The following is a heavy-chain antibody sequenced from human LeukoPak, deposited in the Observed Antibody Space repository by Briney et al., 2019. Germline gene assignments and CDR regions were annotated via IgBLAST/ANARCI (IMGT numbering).Heavy chain of an antibody. V-gene: IGHV3-48*01. D-gene: IGHD6-13*01. Sequence: GGSLRLSCAASGFTFSSYWMSWVRQAPGKGLEWVSDISGSDSSIYYADSVKGRFTISRDNAKNSLYLQMNSLRAEDTAVYYCTKVGQQFSGFYYYGMHVWGQGTTVT. CDR2: ISGSDSSI. CDR3: TKVGQQFSGFYYYGMHV. CDR1: GFTFSSYW. J-gene: IGHJ6*02.